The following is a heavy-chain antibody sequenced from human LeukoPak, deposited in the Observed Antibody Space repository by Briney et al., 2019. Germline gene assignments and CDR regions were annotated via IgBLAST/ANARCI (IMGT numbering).Heavy chain of an antibody. CDR3: AREPRWLQLEADY. V-gene: IGHV4-30-2*01. J-gene: IGHJ4*02. Sequence: SETLSLTCTVSGGSISSGGYYWSWIRQPPGKGLEWIGYIYHSGSTYYNPSLKSRVTISVDRTKNQFSLKLSSVTAADTAVYYCAREPRWLQLEADYWGQGTLVTVSS. CDR1: GGSISSGGYY. CDR2: IYHSGST. D-gene: IGHD5-24*01.